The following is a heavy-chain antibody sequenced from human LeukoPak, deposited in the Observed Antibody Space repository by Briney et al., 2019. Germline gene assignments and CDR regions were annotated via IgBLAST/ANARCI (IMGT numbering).Heavy chain of an antibody. CDR1: GGSVSSGTYY. D-gene: IGHD1-26*01. J-gene: IGHJ4*02. Sequence: ETASLTCTVSGGSVSSGTYYWSRIRQPPGKGLEWIGYIFYSGSTYYNPSLKSRVPISVDTAKNQFSLKLTSVTAADTVVYYCARRGRANSGSYYFDYWGRRTLVIVSS. CDR3: ARRGRANSGSYYFDY. V-gene: IGHV4-61*01. CDR2: IFYSGST.